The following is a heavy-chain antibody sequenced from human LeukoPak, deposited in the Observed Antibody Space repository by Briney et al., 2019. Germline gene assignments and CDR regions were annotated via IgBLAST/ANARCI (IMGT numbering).Heavy chain of an antibody. CDR2: IRNDGSGQ. J-gene: IGHJ6*02. V-gene: IGHV3-30*02. D-gene: IGHD2-2*01. CDR3: ARDRRIVVVPAAMYGGDYYYYYGMDV. CDR1: GFTFSRHG. Sequence: GGSLRLSCAASGFTFSRHGMHWVRQAPGKGLDWVAFIRNDGSGQYYADSVTGRFTISRDDSKNALNLQMNSLRPEDTAVYYCARDRRIVVVPAAMYGGDYYYYYGMDVWGQGTTVTVSS.